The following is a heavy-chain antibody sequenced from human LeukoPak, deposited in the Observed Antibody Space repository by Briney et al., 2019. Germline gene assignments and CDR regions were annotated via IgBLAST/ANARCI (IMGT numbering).Heavy chain of an antibody. Sequence: GGSPRLSCAASGFTFSSYAMHWVRQAPGKGLEWVAVISYDGSNKYYADSVKGRFTISRDNSKNTLYLQMNSLRAEDTAVYYCARDGPTTVVTFGAFDIWGQGTMVTVSS. CDR3: ARDGPTTVVTFGAFDI. CDR2: ISYDGSNK. J-gene: IGHJ3*02. D-gene: IGHD4-23*01. V-gene: IGHV3-30*04. CDR1: GFTFSSYA.